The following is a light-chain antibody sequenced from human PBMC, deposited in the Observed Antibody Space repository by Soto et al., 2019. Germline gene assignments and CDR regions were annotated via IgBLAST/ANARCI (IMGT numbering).Light chain of an antibody. Sequence: EIVMTQSPATLSVSPGERATLSCRASQSVSSNLAWYQQKPGRAPRLLIYGASTRATGIPARFSGRGSGTEFTLTISSLQSEDFAVYYCQHYSNWPPWTFGQGTKVEIK. CDR2: GAS. J-gene: IGKJ1*01. CDR1: QSVSSN. V-gene: IGKV3-15*01. CDR3: QHYSNWPPWT.